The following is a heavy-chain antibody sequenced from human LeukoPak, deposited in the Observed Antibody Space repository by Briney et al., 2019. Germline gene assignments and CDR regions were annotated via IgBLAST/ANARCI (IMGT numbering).Heavy chain of an antibody. CDR2: ISSSSSHI. J-gene: IGHJ4*02. V-gene: IGHV3-48*01. CDR3: ARDRAGYNWVDY. D-gene: IGHD5-24*01. CDR1: GFTFNRHS. Sequence: GGSLRLSCAGSGFTFNRHSMNWVRQAPGKGLEWISYISSSSSHIYYSDSVKGRFTISRDNAENSVYLQMNSLRAEDTAVYFCARDRAGYNWVDYWGQGTLVSVSS.